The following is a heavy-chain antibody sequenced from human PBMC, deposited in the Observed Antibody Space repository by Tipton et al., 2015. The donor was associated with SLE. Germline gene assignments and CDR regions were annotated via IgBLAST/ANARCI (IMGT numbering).Heavy chain of an antibody. D-gene: IGHD5-24*01. CDR1: GGTFSSFA. J-gene: IGHJ4*02. CDR2: ITPIFATT. CDR3: AGGYNSSPLDC. Sequence: QVQLVQSGAEVKKPGSSVKVSCKASGGTFSSFALSWVRQAPGQGLEWMGTITPIFATTDYAQEFKGRVTFTADESTATAYMELSGLRYEDTAIYYCAGGYNSSPLDCWGLGTLVTVSS. V-gene: IGHV1-69*18.